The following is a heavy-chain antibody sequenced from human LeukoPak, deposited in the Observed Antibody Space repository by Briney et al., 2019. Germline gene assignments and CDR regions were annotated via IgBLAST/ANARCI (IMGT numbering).Heavy chain of an antibody. Sequence: SETLSLTCAVYGGSFSGYYWSWIRQPPGKGLEWIGEINHSGSTNYNPSLKSRVTISVDTSKNQFSLKLSSVTAADTAVYYCARRSYSYGYAGRGWFDPWGQGTLVTVSS. CDR2: INHSGST. CDR3: ARRSYSYGYAGRGWFDP. J-gene: IGHJ5*02. V-gene: IGHV4-34*01. D-gene: IGHD5-18*01. CDR1: GGSFSGYY.